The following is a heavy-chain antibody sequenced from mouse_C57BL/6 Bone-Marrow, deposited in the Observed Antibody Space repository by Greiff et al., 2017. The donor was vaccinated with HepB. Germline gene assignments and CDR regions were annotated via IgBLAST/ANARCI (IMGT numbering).Heavy chain of an antibody. D-gene: IGHD2-4*01. J-gene: IGHJ2*01. CDR2: ISYDGSN. CDR3: ARGGLRYYFDY. V-gene: IGHV3-6*01. Sequence: EVKLVESGPGLVKPSQSLSLTCSVTGYSITSGYYWNWIRQFPGNKLEWMGYISYDGSNNYNPSLKNRISITRDTSKNQFFLKLNSVTTEDTATYYCARGGLRYYFDYWGQGTTLTVSS. CDR1: GYSITSGYY.